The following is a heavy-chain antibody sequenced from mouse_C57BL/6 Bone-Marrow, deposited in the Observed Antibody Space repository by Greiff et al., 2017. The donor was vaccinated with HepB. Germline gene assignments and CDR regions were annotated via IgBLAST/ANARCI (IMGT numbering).Heavy chain of an antibody. CDR1: GYAFSSSW. J-gene: IGHJ2*01. V-gene: IGHV1-82*01. CDR3: ARRNYNYFDY. Sequence: QVQLQQPGPELVKPGASVKISCKASGYAFSSSWMNWVKQRPGKGLEWIGRIYPGDGDTNYNGKFKGKATLTADKSSSTAYMQLSSLTSEDSAVYFCARRNYNYFDYWGQGTTLTVSS. D-gene: IGHD1-1*01. CDR2: IYPGDGDT.